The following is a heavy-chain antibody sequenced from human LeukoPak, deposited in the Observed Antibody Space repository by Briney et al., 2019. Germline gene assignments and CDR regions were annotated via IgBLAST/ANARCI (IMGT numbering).Heavy chain of an antibody. J-gene: IGHJ4*02. D-gene: IGHD2-21*02. CDR1: GGSISSYY. V-gene: IGHV4-59*12. CDR2: IYYSGST. Sequence: SSETLSLTCTVSGGSISSYYWSWIRQPPGKGLEWIGFIYYSGSTNYNPSLKSRVTISVDTSKNQFSLKLSSVTAADTAVYYCARGSHVVTAIPSDYWGQGTLVTVSS. CDR3: ARGSHVVTAIPSDY.